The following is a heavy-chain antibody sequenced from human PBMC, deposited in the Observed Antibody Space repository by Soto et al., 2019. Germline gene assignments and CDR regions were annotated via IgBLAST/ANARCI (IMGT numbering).Heavy chain of an antibody. CDR2: IKSKTDGGTT. CDR1: GFTFSNAW. Sequence: EVQLVESGGGLVKPGGSLRLSCAASGFTFSNAWMSWVRQAPGKGLEWVGRIKSKTDGGTTDYAAPVKGRFTISRDDSKNTLYLQMNSLKTEDTAVYYCTTAPLQWLFSNWLDPWGQGTLVTVSS. J-gene: IGHJ5*02. D-gene: IGHD3-3*01. CDR3: TTAPLQWLFSNWLDP. V-gene: IGHV3-15*01.